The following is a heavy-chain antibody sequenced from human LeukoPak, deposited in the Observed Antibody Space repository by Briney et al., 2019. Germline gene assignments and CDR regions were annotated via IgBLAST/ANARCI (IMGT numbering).Heavy chain of an antibody. CDR2: IYYSGST. D-gene: IGHD5/OR15-5a*01. CDR3: ARVGYSGLPQENWYFDL. Sequence: SETLSLTCTVSGGSISSGGYYWSWIRQHPGKGLEWIGYIYYSGSTYYNPSLKSRVTISVDRSKNQFSLKLSSVTAADTAVYYCARVGYSGLPQENWYFDLWGRGTLVTVSS. J-gene: IGHJ2*01. CDR1: GGSISSGGYY. V-gene: IGHV4-31*03.